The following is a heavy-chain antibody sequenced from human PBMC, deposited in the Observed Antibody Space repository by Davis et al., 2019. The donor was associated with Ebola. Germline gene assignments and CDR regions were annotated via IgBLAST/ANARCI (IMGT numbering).Heavy chain of an antibody. V-gene: IGHV1-2*02. J-gene: IGHJ3*02. CDR1: GYTFTGYY. CDR2: INPNSGGT. D-gene: IGHD3-22*01. Sequence: ASVKVSCKASGYTFTGYYMHWVRQAPGQGLEWMGWINPNSGGTNYAQKFQGRVTMTRDTSISTAYMELSRLRSDDTAVYYCARTSGDYYDSSGYYHDAFDIWGQGTMVTVSS. CDR3: ARTSGDYYDSSGYYHDAFDI.